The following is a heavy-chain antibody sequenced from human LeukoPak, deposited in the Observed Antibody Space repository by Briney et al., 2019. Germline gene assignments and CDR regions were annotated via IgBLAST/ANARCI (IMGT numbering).Heavy chain of an antibody. Sequence: GESLRISCKGSGYSFTIYWIGWVRQMPGKGLEWMGIIYPGDSDTRYSPSFQGQVTISADKSISTAYLQWTSLKASDTAMYYCARHSDFWSGYYMNYWGQGTLVTVSS. J-gene: IGHJ4*02. CDR2: IYPGDSDT. CDR3: ARHSDFWSGYYMNY. V-gene: IGHV5-51*01. CDR1: GYSFTIYW. D-gene: IGHD3-3*01.